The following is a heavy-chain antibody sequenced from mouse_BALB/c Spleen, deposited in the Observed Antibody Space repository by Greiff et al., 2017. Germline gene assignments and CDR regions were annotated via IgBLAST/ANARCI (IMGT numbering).Heavy chain of an antibody. Sequence: EVKLMESGGGLVKPGGSLKLSCTASGYTFSSYAMSWVSQTPEKRLEWVASISSGGSTYYPDSVKGRFTISRDNARNILYLQMSSLRSEDTAMYYCAREIGYYGTSYLDVWGAGTTVTVSS. CDR3: AREIGYYGTSYLDV. V-gene: IGHV5-6-5*01. J-gene: IGHJ1*01. CDR2: ISSGGST. CDR1: GYTFSSYA. D-gene: IGHD1-1*01.